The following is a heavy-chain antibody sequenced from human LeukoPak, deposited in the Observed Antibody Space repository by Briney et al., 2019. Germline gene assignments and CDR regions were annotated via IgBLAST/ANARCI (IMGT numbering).Heavy chain of an antibody. V-gene: IGHV3-23*01. CDR3: ASSLLPRL. CDR2: ISGGSDNT. D-gene: IGHD3-10*01. J-gene: IGHJ4*02. Sequence: KGLEWVSGISGGSDNTDYADSVKGRFTISRDISKSTLFLQMNSLRAEDTAVYYCASSLLPRLWGQGTLVTVSS.